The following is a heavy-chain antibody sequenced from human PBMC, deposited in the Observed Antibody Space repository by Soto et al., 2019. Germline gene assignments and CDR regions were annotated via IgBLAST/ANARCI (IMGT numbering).Heavy chain of an antibody. D-gene: IGHD2-21*02. V-gene: IGHV4-39*01. CDR1: GGSISSSSYF. CDR2: IYYSGST. Sequence: QLQLQESGPGLVKPSETLSLTCSVSGGSISSSSYFWCWIRQPPGKGLEWIGSIYYSGSTYYNPSLKSRVTVSVDTSKNHFSLKLSSVTAAETAVYYCARHPSDFWFDPWGQGTLVTVSS. J-gene: IGHJ5*02. CDR3: ARHPSDFWFDP.